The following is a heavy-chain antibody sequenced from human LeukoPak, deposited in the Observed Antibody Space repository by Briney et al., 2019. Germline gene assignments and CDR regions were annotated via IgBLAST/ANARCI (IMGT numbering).Heavy chain of an antibody. J-gene: IGHJ4*02. Sequence: GGSLRLSCAASGFTFSSYRMHWVRQAPGKGLVWVSRINSDGSGTSYADSVKGRFTISRDNAKNTLYLQMNSLRAEDTAVYFCARAPSTGGDYVTYWGQGNLVTVSS. CDR1: GFTFSSYR. CDR3: ARAPSTGGDYVTY. D-gene: IGHD4-17*01. CDR2: INSDGSGT. V-gene: IGHV3-74*01.